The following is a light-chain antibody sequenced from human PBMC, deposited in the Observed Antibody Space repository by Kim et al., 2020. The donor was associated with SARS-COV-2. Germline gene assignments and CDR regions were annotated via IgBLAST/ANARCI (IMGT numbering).Light chain of an antibody. CDR1: TSNIGAGHD. V-gene: IGLV1-40*01. Sequence: QSVLTQPPSVSGPPGQRVTISCTGSTSNIGAGHDVNWYQQIPGTAPKLIIYANGHRPSGVPDRYSGSKSGTSASLAITGLQAEDEADYYCQSYDSSPLFGGGTQLTVL. J-gene: IGLJ2*01. CDR3: QSYDSSPL. CDR2: ANG.